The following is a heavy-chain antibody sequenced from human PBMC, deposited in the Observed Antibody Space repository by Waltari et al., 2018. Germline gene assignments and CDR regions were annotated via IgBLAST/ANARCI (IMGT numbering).Heavy chain of an antibody. CDR1: GFTFSSYA. Sequence: EVQLVESGGGLVQPGGSLILSCAASGFTFSSYAISWVRQAPGKGLEWVSAISGSGFNTYYADSVKGRFTISRDNSKNTLYLQRNSLRVEDTAVYYCAKDGREVATNHEWFDYWGQGTLVTVSS. J-gene: IGHJ4*02. CDR2: ISGSGFNT. D-gene: IGHD5-12*01. CDR3: AKDGREVATNHEWFDY. V-gene: IGHV3-23*04.